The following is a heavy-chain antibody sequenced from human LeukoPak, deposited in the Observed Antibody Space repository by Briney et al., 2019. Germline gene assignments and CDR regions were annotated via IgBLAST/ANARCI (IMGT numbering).Heavy chain of an antibody. Sequence: GGSLRLSCAASGFALSSYVMTWVRQAPGKGLEWVSLISGSSGGTYYADSVKGRFTISRDNSKNTLYLQMNSLRAEDTAVYYCARSGFSAGYYFDYWGQGTLVTVSS. D-gene: IGHD2-15*01. CDR3: ARSGFSAGYYFDY. CDR2: ISGSSGGT. CDR1: GFALSSYV. V-gene: IGHV3-23*01. J-gene: IGHJ4*02.